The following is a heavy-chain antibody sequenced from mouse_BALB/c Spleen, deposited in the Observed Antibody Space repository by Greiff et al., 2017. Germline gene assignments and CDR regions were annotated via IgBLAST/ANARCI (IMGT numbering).Heavy chain of an antibody. D-gene: IGHD1-1*02. CDR3: ASSLWSTYGEYNAMDY. CDR2: ISDGGSYT. J-gene: IGHJ4*01. V-gene: IGHV5-4*02. CDR1: GFTFSDYY. Sequence: DVHLVESGGGLVKPGGSLKLSCAASGFTFSDYYMYWVRQTPEKRLEWVATISDGGSYTYYPDSVKGRFTISRDNAKNNLYLQMSSLKSEDTAMYYCASSLWSTYGEYNAMDYWGQGTSVTVSS.